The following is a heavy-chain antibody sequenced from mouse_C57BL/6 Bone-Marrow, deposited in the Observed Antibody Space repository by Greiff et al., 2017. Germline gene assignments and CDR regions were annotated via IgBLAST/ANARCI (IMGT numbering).Heavy chain of an antibody. Sequence: EVKLMESGGGLVQSGRSLILSCATSGFTFSDFYMEWVRQAPGKGLEWIAASRNKANDYTTEYSATVKGRFIVSRDTSQSILYLQMNALRAEDTAIYYCARDASYYAMDYWGQGTSVTVSS. CDR1: GFTFSDFY. J-gene: IGHJ4*01. CDR2: SRNKANDYTT. CDR3: ARDASYYAMDY. V-gene: IGHV7-1*01.